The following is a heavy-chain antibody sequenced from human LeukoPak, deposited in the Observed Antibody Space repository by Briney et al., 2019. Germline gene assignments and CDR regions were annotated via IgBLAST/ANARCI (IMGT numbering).Heavy chain of an antibody. V-gene: IGHV4-39*07. CDR1: GGSISSSSYY. D-gene: IGHD3-22*01. Sequence: PSETLSLTCTVSGGSISSSSYYWGWIRQPPGKGLDWIGSIYHSGSTYYNPSLKSRVTISVDTSKNQFSLKLSSVTAADTAVYYCARLDGGHYYDSSGYPLYYFDYWGQGTLVTVSS. CDR2: IYHSGST. CDR3: ARLDGGHYYDSSGYPLYYFDY. J-gene: IGHJ4*02.